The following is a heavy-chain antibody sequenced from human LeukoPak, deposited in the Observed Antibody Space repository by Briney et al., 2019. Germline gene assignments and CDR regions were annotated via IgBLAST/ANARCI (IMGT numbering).Heavy chain of an antibody. CDR1: GFTFSSYS. Sequence: AGGSLRLSCAASGFTFSSYSMNWVRQAPGKGLEWVSSISSSSSYIYYADSVKGRFTISRDNAKNSLYLQMNSLRAEDTAVYYCARDRGRYYDFWSGYYPLTWYFDYWGQGTLVTVSS. CDR2: ISSSSSYI. J-gene: IGHJ4*02. D-gene: IGHD3-3*01. V-gene: IGHV3-21*01. CDR3: ARDRGRYYDFWSGYYPLTWYFDY.